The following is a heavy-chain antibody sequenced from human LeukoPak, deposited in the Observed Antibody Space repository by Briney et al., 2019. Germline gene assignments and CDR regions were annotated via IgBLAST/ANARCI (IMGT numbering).Heavy chain of an antibody. D-gene: IGHD3-16*01. J-gene: IGHJ4*02. V-gene: IGHV3-74*01. Sequence: GGSLRLSCAASGFTFSSYWMHWVRQAPGKGLVWVSRINTDGSSTSYADSVKGRFTISRDNAKNTLYLQMNSLRAEDTAVYYCAREGEGYYFDYWGQGTLVTVSS. CDR3: AREGEGYYFDY. CDR2: INTDGSST. CDR1: GFTFSSYW.